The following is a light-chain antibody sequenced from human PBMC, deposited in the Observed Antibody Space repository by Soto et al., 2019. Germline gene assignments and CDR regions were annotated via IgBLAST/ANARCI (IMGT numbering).Light chain of an antibody. CDR1: QSLLHSSGSNF. J-gene: IGKJ4*01. CDR3: MQVLQAPLS. V-gene: IGKV2-28*01. CDR2: LGS. Sequence: EIVMTQSPLSLPVTPGEPASISCRSSQSLLHSSGSNFLDWYLQKPGPSPQILIYLGSNRASGVPDRVSGSGSGSDFTLKISRVEAEDVGVYYCMQVLQAPLSFGGGTRVEIK.